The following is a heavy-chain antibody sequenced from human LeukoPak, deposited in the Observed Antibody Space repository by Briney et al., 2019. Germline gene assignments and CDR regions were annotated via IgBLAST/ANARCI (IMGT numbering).Heavy chain of an antibody. J-gene: IGHJ6*03. D-gene: IGHD1-26*01. CDR1: GYTFTGYY. CDR3: ARAQGSYYHYYMDV. V-gene: IGHV1-2*02. Sequence: ASVTVSCKASGYTFTGYYMHWVRQAPGQGLEWMGWINPYAGGTNYAQKFQARVTMTRDTSISTAYMELSRLRSDDTAVYYCARAQGSYYHYYMDVWGKGTTVTVSS. CDR2: INPYAGGT.